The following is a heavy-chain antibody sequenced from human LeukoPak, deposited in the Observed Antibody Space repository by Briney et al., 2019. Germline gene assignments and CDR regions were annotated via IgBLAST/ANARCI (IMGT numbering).Heavy chain of an antibody. CDR1: GASFNSDDQY. Sequence: PSETLSLTCTVSGASFNSDDQYWNWIRQSPGKVLEWIGCIHPSWMLYNNPSLESRVTMSRDTSKNQFSLNLNSVTAADTAVYFCSRGLDSRKLGYWGQGILVTVSS. CDR3: SRGLDSRKLGY. D-gene: IGHD3-22*01. CDR2: IHPSWML. J-gene: IGHJ4*02. V-gene: IGHV4-31*03.